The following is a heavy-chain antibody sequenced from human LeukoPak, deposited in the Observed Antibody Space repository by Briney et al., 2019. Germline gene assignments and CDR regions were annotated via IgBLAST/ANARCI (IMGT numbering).Heavy chain of an antibody. V-gene: IGHV3-30*04. Sequence: GGSLRLSCAASGFTFTTYVMHWVRQAPGKGLEWVAVISHTGSIETYADSVKGRFTISRDNSKNTVYLQMNSLKTEDTAVYYCARDRAVALPTYYYYMDVWGKGTTVTVSS. D-gene: IGHD2-15*01. CDR2: ISHTGSIE. J-gene: IGHJ6*03. CDR1: GFTFTTYV. CDR3: ARDRAVALPTYYYYMDV.